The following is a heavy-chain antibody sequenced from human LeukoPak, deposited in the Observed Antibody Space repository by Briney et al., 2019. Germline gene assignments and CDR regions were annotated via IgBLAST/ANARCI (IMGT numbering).Heavy chain of an antibody. CDR1: GGSISSGSYY. V-gene: IGHV4-61*09. D-gene: IGHD6-19*01. Sequence: PSETLSLTCTVSGGSISSGSYYWTCIRQPPGKGLEWIGHLYTSGTTSYNPSLHSRVTISADTSKHQFSLRLTSVTAADTAVYYCARAGGSVGWYGTLDSWGQGTLVTVSS. J-gene: IGHJ5*01. CDR3: ARAGGSVGWYGTLDS. CDR2: LYTSGTT.